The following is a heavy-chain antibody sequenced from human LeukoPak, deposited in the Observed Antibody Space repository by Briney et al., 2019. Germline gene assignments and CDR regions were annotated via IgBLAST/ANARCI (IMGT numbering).Heavy chain of an antibody. CDR3: ARRYYDSSGYL. D-gene: IGHD3-22*01. CDR1: GFTFSSYG. J-gene: IGHJ4*02. Sequence: PGRSLRLSCAASGFTFSSYGMHWVRQAPGKGLEWVAILWYDGSTKYYADSVKGRFTISRDNSKNTLYLQMNSLRAEDTAVYYCARRYYDSSGYLWGQGTLVTVSS. CDR2: LWYDGSTK. V-gene: IGHV3-33*01.